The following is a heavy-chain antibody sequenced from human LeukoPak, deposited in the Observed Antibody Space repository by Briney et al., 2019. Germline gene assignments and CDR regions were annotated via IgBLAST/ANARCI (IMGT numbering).Heavy chain of an antibody. D-gene: IGHD6-13*01. CDR2: INPYSGDT. V-gene: IGHV1-2*06. J-gene: IGHJ4*02. CDR3: ARDQGSLTRSWYTGY. CDR1: GYTFTGYH. Sequence: ASVKVSCKASGYTFTGYHIHWVRQAPGQGLEWMGRINPYSGDTNFAQKFQGRVTTTRDTSITTAYMDLSSLTPDDTAVYFCARDQGSLTRSWYTGYWGQGTQVTVSS.